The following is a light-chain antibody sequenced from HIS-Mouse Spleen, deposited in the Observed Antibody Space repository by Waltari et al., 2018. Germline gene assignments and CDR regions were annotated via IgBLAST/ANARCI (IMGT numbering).Light chain of an antibody. V-gene: IGLV3-27*01. CDR2: KDS. J-gene: IGLJ2*01. CDR3: YAAADNSGV. Sequence: SYELTQPPSVSVSPGQTASITCSGDKLGDKYACWYQQKPGQAPVLVIYKDSERPSGIPERFSGSSSGTTVTLTISGAQVEDEADYYCYAAADNSGVFGGGTKLTVL. CDR1: KLGDKY.